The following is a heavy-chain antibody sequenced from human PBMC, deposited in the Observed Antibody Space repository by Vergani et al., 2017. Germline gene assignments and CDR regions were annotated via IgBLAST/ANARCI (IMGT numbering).Heavy chain of an antibody. Sequence: QVQLVQSGAEVKKPGASVKVSCKASGYTFTSYYLHWVRQAPGQGLEWMGIINPSGGSTSYAHKFQGRVTMTRDTSTSTVYMELSSLRSEDTAVYYCARDSLYQDSSGYLFDYWGQGTLVTVSS. CDR2: INPSGGST. V-gene: IGHV1-46*01. CDR3: ARDSLYQDSSGYLFDY. D-gene: IGHD3-22*01. J-gene: IGHJ4*02. CDR1: GYTFTSYY.